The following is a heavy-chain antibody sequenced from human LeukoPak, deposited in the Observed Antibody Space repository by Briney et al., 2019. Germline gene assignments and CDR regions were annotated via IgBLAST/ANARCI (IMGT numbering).Heavy chain of an antibody. D-gene: IGHD3-3*01. Sequence: SETLSLTCTVFGGSISSYYWSWIRQPAGKGLEWIGRIYTSGSTNYNPSLKSRVTMSVDTSKNQFSLKLSSVTAADTAVYYCARASDDFWSGYYLDTAPVFDYWGQGTLVTVSS. CDR2: IYTSGST. J-gene: IGHJ4*02. V-gene: IGHV4-4*07. CDR1: GGSISSYY. CDR3: ARASDDFWSGYYLDTAPVFDY.